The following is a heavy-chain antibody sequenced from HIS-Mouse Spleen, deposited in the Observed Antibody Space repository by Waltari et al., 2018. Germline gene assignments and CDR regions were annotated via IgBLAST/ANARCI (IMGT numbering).Heavy chain of an antibody. V-gene: IGHV3-30-3*01. J-gene: IGHJ5*02. CDR3: ARDRGYSSSWYTLGFDP. CDR2: ISYDGSNK. CDR1: GFTFSSYA. D-gene: IGHD6-13*01. Sequence: QVQLVESGGGVVQPGRSLRLSCAASGFTFSSYAMHWVRQAPGKGLEWVAVISYDGSNKYYADSVKGRFTNSRDNSKNTLYLQMNSLRAEDTAVYYCARDRGYSSSWYTLGFDPWGQGTLVTVSS.